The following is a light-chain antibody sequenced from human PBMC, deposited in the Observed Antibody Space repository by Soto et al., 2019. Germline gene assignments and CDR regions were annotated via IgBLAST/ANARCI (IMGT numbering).Light chain of an antibody. CDR1: QSVSSNY. V-gene: IGKV3-20*01. Sequence: EIVLTQSPGTLSLSPGERATLSCRASQSVSSNYLAWYQQKPGQAPRLLIYGASNRATGIPDRFSGSGSETDFTLTISSLQAEDVAVYYCQQYYSTPTWTFGQGTKVEIK. J-gene: IGKJ1*01. CDR2: GAS. CDR3: QQYYSTPTWT.